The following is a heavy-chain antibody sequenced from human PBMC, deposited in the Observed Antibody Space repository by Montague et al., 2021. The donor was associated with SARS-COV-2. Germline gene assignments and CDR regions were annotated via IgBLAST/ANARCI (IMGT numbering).Heavy chain of an antibody. J-gene: IGHJ2*01. D-gene: IGHD3-3*01. V-gene: IGHV3-23*01. Sequence: SRRLSCAASGFPFSNYAMNWVRQAPGKGLEWVSAISGSGGSTYYADSVKGRFTISRDNSKNTLYLQMNSLRAEDTAVYYCAKDAYYDFWSGWYFDLWGRGTLVTVSS. CDR2: ISGSGGST. CDR1: GFPFSNYA. CDR3: AKDAYYDFWSGWYFDL.